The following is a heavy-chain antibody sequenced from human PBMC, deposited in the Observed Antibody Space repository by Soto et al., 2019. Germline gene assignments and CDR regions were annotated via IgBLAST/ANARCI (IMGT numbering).Heavy chain of an antibody. Sequence: PSETLSLTCTVSGDSIKNYFWSWVRQPPGKGLEWIGHFYHSGTTNYSPALKSRVTISIDQSKNQFSLKLSSVTAADTAVYYCARDRRGYCSSTSCSDWFDPWGQGTLVTVSS. V-gene: IGHV4-59*01. D-gene: IGHD2-2*01. CDR2: FYHSGTT. CDR1: GDSIKNYF. J-gene: IGHJ5*02. CDR3: ARDRRGYCSSTSCSDWFDP.